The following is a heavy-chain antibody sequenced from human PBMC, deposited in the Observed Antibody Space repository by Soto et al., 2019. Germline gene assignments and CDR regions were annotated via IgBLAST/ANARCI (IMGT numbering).Heavy chain of an antibody. V-gene: IGHV3-23*01. Sequence: PGGSLRLSCAASGFTFTSYAMGWVRQAPGKGLEWVSVVSSGGSTYYADSVTGRFTVSRDNSKNTLSLQMNSLRAEDTAVYYCAKRRGAGGYFDYWGQGALVTVPQ. D-gene: IGHD2-15*01. J-gene: IGHJ4*02. CDR3: AKRRGAGGYFDY. CDR1: GFTFTSYA. CDR2: VSSGGST.